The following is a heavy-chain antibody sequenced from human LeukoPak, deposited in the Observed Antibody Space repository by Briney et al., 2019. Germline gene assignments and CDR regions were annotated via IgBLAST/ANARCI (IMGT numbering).Heavy chain of an antibody. CDR2: TKQDETEK. Sequence: GGSLRLSCAASGFTLSSYWMSWVRQAPGKGLEWVANTKQDETEKHYADSVKGRFTISRDNAQNSLYLQMNSLRAEDTAVYFCARNRQWLLADYWGQGTVVTVSS. V-gene: IGHV3-7*04. D-gene: IGHD3-22*01. CDR3: ARNRQWLLADY. J-gene: IGHJ4*02. CDR1: GFTLSSYW.